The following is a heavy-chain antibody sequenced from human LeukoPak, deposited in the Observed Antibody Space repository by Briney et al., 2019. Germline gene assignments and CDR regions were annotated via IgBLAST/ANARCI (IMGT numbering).Heavy chain of an antibody. J-gene: IGHJ6*03. CDR2: IYYSGST. CDR3: ARASEDYYYYYMDV. Sequence: TSETLSLTCTVSGGSISSYYWSWIRQPPGKGLQWIGYIYYSGSTIYNPSLKSRVTISVDTSENQFSLKLSSVTAADTAVYYCARASEDYYYYYMDVWGRGTTVTISS. V-gene: IGHV4-59*01. CDR1: GGSISSYY. D-gene: IGHD1-14*01.